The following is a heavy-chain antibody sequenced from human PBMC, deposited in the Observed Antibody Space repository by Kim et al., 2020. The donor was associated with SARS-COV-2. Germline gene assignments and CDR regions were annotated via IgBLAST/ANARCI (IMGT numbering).Heavy chain of an antibody. CDR1: AFTFKTYA. CDR3: ARAGLDGHFYVGYFDY. V-gene: IGHV3-23*05. J-gene: IGHJ4*02. D-gene: IGHD3-10*02. CDR2: IYGDSSGT. Sequence: GGSLRLSCVASAFTFKTYAMSWVRQAPGKGLEWVSSIYGDSSGTFYADSVKGRFTISRDNSKSTLYLQMNSLTADDTALYYCARAGLDGHFYVGYFDYWGRGTLVTVSS.